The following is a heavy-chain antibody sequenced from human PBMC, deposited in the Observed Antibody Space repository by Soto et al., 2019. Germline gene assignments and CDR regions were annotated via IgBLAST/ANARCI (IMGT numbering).Heavy chain of an antibody. CDR3: ARLISNSWFPE. J-gene: IGHJ4*02. CDR1: GDRVSSNSAT. D-gene: IGHD6-13*01. V-gene: IGHV6-1*01. CDR2: TYYRSKWSY. Sequence: QVQLQQSGPGLVKPSQTLSLTCAISGDRVSSNSATWAWIRQSASRGLEWLGRTYYRSKWSYDYAVSVQSRITISPDTSKTQSSMHLHSVPPEDTAVYYCARLISNSWFPEWGQGTLVTVSS.